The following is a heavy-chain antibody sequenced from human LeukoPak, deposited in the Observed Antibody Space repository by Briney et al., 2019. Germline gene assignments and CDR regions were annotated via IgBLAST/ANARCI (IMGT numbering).Heavy chain of an antibody. CDR3: ARGGLWVVRPVDY. CDR2: VNHSGST. CDR1: GGSFGGYY. Sequence: KPSETLSLTCAVYGGSFGGYYWSWIRQPPGKGLEWIGEVNHSGSTNYNPSLKSRVTISVDTSKNQFSLKLSSVTAADTAVYYCARGGLWVVRPVDYWGQGTLVTVSS. V-gene: IGHV4-34*01. J-gene: IGHJ4*02. D-gene: IGHD3-10*01.